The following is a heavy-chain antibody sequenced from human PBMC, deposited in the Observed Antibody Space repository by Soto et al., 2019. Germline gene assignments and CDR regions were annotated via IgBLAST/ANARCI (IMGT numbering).Heavy chain of an antibody. Sequence: EVPLVESGGGLIQPGGSLRLSCAASGFIVSSNYMTWVRQAPGKGLEWVSLIYSAGSTYYADSVKGRFTISRDNSKNTLYLQMNSLRAEDTAIYYCARTQGWFDPWGQGTLVTVSS. V-gene: IGHV3-53*01. CDR1: GFIVSSNY. CDR3: ARTQGWFDP. CDR2: IYSAGST. J-gene: IGHJ5*02.